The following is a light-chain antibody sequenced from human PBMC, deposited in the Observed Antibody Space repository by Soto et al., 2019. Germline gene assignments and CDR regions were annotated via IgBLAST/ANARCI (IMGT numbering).Light chain of an antibody. J-gene: IGKJ4*01. CDR1: QDISNY. V-gene: IGKV1-33*01. Sequence: DIQMTQSPSSLSASVGDRVTITCQASQDISNYLNWYQQKPGKAPKLLVYDASSLEAGVPSRFSGSGSGTDFTLTINSLQPEDFATYYCQQYDNLPITFGGGTKVEIE. CDR2: DAS. CDR3: QQYDNLPIT.